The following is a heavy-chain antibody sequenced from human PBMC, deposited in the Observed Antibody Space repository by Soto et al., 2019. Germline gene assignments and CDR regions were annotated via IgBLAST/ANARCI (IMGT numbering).Heavy chain of an antibody. CDR1: GYSFITYW. CDR2: IYPGDSDS. J-gene: IGHJ4*02. D-gene: IGHD1-26*01. CDR3: ARLVGATTSGFDY. V-gene: IGHV5-51*01. Sequence: SLKISCTASGYSFITYWIGWVRQMPGKGLEWLGVIYPGDSDSRYSPSFQGLVTISADKSVSTAYLQWGSLRASDTAMYYCARLVGATTSGFDYWGQGTLVTVSS.